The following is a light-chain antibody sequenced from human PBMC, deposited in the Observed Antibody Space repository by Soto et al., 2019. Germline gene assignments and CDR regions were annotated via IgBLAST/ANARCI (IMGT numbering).Light chain of an antibody. CDR1: SSDVGGYKY. J-gene: IGLJ1*01. Sequence: QSALTQPPSASGSFGQSVTISCTGTSSDVGGYKYVSWYQQHPGKAPKLMIYEVSKRPSGVPDRFSGSKSGNTASLTVSGLQAEDEADYYCCSYAGINNYVFGSGTKVTV. CDR2: EVS. V-gene: IGLV2-8*01. CDR3: CSYAGINNYV.